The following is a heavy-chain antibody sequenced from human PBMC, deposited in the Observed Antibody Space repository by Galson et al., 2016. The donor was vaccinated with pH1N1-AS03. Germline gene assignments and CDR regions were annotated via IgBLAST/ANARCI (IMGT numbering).Heavy chain of an antibody. CDR1: GLTFSTHT. Sequence: SLRLSCAASGLTFSTHTMHWVRQAPGKGLEYVSAISGNGFSTYYASSVKDRFTISRDNSKNTLFLQMGSLRPEDMAVYYCARGPVSYSNYWFPPPDYWGQGTLVTVSS. D-gene: IGHD6-13*01. CDR3: ARGPVSYSNYWFPPPDY. CDR2: ISGNGFST. J-gene: IGHJ4*02. V-gene: IGHV3-64*01.